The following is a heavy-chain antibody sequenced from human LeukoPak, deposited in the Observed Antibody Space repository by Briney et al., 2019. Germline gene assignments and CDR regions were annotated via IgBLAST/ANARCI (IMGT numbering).Heavy chain of an antibody. CDR2: YNHFGST. CDR3: ARDRGRWPHFDI. V-gene: IGHV4-34*01. Sequence: SETLSLTCAVSGGSFSGFYWTWIRQSPGKGLEWIGEYNHFGSTTYNPSLNNRVTISIDTSKNQFSLKLSSVTAADTAVYYCARDRGRWPHFDIWGHGSMVTVSS. J-gene: IGHJ3*02. CDR1: GGSFSGFY. D-gene: IGHD3-10*01.